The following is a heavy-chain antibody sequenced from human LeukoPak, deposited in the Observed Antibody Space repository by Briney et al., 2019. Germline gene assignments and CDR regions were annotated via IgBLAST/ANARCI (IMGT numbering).Heavy chain of an antibody. D-gene: IGHD1-7*01. CDR1: GFTFTNYW. J-gene: IGHJ5*02. CDR2: INQDGSHK. CDR3: MRGATDTTRWFDP. V-gene: IGHV3-7*04. Sequence: PGGSLRLSCSASGFTFTNYWMSWVRQAPGKGLEWVVNINQDGSHKYYVDSVKGRFTISRDNAKNSLYLQMNGLRAEDTAAYYCMRGATDTTRWFDPWGQGTLVTVSS.